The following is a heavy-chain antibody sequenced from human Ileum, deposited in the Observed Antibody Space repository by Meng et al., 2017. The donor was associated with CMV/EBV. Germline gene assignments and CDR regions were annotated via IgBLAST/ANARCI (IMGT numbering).Heavy chain of an antibody. J-gene: IGHJ4*02. Sequence: GESLKISCAASGFTFSSYEMNWVRQAPGKGLEWVSYISSSGSTIYYADSVKGRFTISRDNAKNSLYLQMNSLRAEDTAVYYCVRDVADGTSAGLGYWGQGTLVTVSS. D-gene: IGHD1/OR15-1a*01. CDR3: VRDVADGTSAGLGY. V-gene: IGHV3-48*03. CDR1: GFTFSSYE. CDR2: ISSSGSTI.